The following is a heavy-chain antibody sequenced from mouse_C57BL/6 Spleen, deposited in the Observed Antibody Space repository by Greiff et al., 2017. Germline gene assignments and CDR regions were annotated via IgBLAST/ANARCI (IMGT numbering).Heavy chain of an antibody. CDR2: IDPSDSST. CDR3: ARSKPRWYFDV. Sequence: QVQLQQPGAELVKPGASVKLSCKASGYTFTSYWMQWVKQRPGQGLEWIGEIDPSDSSTNYNQKFKGKATLTVDTSSSTAYMQLSSLTSEDSADYYGARSKPRWYFDVWGTGTTVTVSS. D-gene: IGHD6-1*01. V-gene: IGHV1-50*01. J-gene: IGHJ1*03. CDR1: GYTFTSYW.